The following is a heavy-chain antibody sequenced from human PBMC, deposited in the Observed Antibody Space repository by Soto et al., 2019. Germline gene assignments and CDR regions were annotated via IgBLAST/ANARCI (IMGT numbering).Heavy chain of an antibody. Sequence: SETLCLTCTVSGDSVSSHYWRWIRQLAGKGLEWLGRLYNDERTNYNPSLKSRVTMSMDTSKNQFSLKLTSVTAADTAVYYCARDAAEINSYYIDFWGQGALVTVSS. J-gene: IGHJ4*02. CDR2: LYNDERT. D-gene: IGHD3-16*01. V-gene: IGHV4-4*07. CDR1: GDSVSSHY. CDR3: ARDAAEINSYYIDF.